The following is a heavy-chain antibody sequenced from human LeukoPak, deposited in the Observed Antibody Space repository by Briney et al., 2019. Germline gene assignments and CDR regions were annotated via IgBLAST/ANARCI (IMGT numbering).Heavy chain of an antibody. CDR2: IYSGGGT. V-gene: IGHV3-66*01. CDR1: GLTVSSDY. J-gene: IGHJ5*02. Sequence: GSLRLSCAASGLTVSSDYMSWVRQAPGKGLEWVSVIYSGGGTYYADSVRGRFTISRDNSKNTLYLQLNSLRAEDTAVYYCARYPYSTSSWSDPWGQGTLVTVSS. D-gene: IGHD6-6*01. CDR3: ARYPYSTSSWSDP.